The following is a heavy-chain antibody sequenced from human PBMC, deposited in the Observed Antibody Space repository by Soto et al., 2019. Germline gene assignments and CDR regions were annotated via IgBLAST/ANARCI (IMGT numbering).Heavy chain of an antibody. Sequence: GGSLRLSCVVSGFTVSRNFMNWVRQAPGKGLEWVSILYRGGTTYYADSVKGRFTISRDNSKNILYLQMNSLRAEDTAVYYCVRVPNWGNAFDIWGQGTMVTVSS. D-gene: IGHD3-16*01. CDR1: GFTVSRNF. CDR3: VRVPNWGNAFDI. CDR2: LYRGGTT. J-gene: IGHJ3*02. V-gene: IGHV3-53*01.